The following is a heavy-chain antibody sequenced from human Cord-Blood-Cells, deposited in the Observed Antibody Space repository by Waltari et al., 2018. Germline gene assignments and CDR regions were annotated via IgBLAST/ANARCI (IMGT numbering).Heavy chain of an antibody. CDR3: AIDMVQGVTPYYWFDP. CDR2: IIAISGPA. D-gene: IGHD3-10*01. J-gene: IGHJ5*02. CDR1: GGTFSSHA. Sequence: QVQLVQSGAEVKKPGSSVKVSCKASGGTFSSHAISWVRQAPGQGLEWMGRIIAISGPANYAQKFQGRVTITAHKTTSTAYMELSSLRSEDTAVYYCAIDMVQGVTPYYWFDPWGQGTLVTVSS. V-gene: IGHV1-69*06.